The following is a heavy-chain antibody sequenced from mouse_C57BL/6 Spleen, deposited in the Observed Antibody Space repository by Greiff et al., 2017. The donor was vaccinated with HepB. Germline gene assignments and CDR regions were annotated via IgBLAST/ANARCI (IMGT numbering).Heavy chain of an antibody. D-gene: IGHD2-1*01. J-gene: IGHJ4*01. V-gene: IGHV5-12*01. CDR3: ARPLYYGNSYYAMDY. CDR2: ISNGGGST. CDR1: GFTFSDYY. Sequence: EVQGVESGGGLVQPGGSLKLSCAASGFTFSDYYMYWVRQTPEKRLEWVAYISNGGGSTYYPDTVKGRFTISRDNAKNTLYLQMSRLKSEDTAMYYCARPLYYGNSYYAMDYWGQGTSVTVSS.